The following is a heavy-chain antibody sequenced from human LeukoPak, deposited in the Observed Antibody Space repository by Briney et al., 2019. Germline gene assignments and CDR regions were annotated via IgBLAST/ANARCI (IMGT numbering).Heavy chain of an antibody. J-gene: IGHJ4*02. CDR1: DYSISSGYY. CDR2: IYHSGST. Sequence: PSETLSLTCSVSDYSISSGYYWGWIRQPPGKGLEWIGSIYHSGSTYYNPSLKSRVAISVDTSKNHFSLKLTSVTAADTAVYYCARIETYSSGWYDAFFDYWGQGTLVTVSS. CDR3: ARIETYSSGWYDAFFDY. V-gene: IGHV4-38-2*02. D-gene: IGHD6-19*01.